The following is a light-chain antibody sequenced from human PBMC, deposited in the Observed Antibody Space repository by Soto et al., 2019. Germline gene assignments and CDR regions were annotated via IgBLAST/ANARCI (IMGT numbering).Light chain of an antibody. V-gene: IGKV3-20*01. CDR3: QQYGSSGT. Sequence: EIVLTHSPGTLSLSPGERATLSFRASQSVSSSYLAWYQQKPGQAPSLLIYGAFTRATGIPARFSGTGSGTDFTLTISRLEPEDFAVYYCQQYGSSGTFGQGTKVDI. J-gene: IGKJ1*01. CDR2: GAF. CDR1: QSVSSSY.